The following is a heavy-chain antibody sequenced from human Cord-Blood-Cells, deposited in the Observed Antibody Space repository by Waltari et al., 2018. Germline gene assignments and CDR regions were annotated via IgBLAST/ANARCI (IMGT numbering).Heavy chain of an antibody. Sequence: LQLQASGSGLVRPSLTMSPICAASGGSISSGGYYWSWLRQPPGTGPEWIGYIYHSRSTYNDTSIKSRVTISVSRAKSQVSLKLSSLTASDTAMYYCTRGPYISGGSCYYYYDGMDVWGQETTVTVSS. CDR1: GGSISSGGYY. D-gene: IGHD2-15*01. CDR3: TRGPYISGGSCYYYYDGMDV. V-gene: IGHV4-30-2*01. J-gene: IGHJ6*02. CDR2: IYHSRST.